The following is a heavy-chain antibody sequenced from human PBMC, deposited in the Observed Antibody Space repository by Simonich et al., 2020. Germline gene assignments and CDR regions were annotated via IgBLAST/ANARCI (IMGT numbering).Heavy chain of an antibody. CDR3: ARPLGIVWAFDI. CDR2: ITHRRST. V-gene: IGHV4-34*01. Sequence: QVQLQQWGAGLLKPSETLSLTCAVYGGSFSGYYWSWIRQPPGKGLEWIGEITHRRSTNYNPSLKSRGTISVDTSKNQFSLKLSSVTAADTAVYYCARPLGIVWAFDIWGQGTMVTVSS. J-gene: IGHJ3*02. CDR1: GGSFSGYY. D-gene: IGHD3-16*01.